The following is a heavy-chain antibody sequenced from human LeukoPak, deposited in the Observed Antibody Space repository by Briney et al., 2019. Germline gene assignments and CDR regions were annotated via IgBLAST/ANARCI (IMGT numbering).Heavy chain of an antibody. J-gene: IGHJ4*02. Sequence: SETLSLTCTVSGGSISSSSYYWGWIRQPPGKGLEWIGSIYYSGSTYYNPSLKSRVTISVDTSKNQFSLKLSSVTAADTAVYYCASGVGVAVAGFDYWGQGTLVTVSS. CDR1: GGSISSSSYY. D-gene: IGHD6-19*01. V-gene: IGHV4-39*07. CDR2: IYYSGST. CDR3: ASGVGVAVAGFDY.